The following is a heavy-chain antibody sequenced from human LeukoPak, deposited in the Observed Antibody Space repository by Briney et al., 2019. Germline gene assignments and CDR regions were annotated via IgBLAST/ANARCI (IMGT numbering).Heavy chain of an antibody. CDR2: IKQAGSEK. Sequence: GGSLRLSCTASGFTFSGAWMTWVRQAPGKGLEWVANIKQAGSEKHYVDSVKGRFTISRDNAKNSLYLQMNSLRAEDTAVYYCAREEGLDYWGQGTLVTVSS. J-gene: IGHJ4*02. CDR3: AREEGLDY. CDR1: GFTFSGAW. V-gene: IGHV3-7*01.